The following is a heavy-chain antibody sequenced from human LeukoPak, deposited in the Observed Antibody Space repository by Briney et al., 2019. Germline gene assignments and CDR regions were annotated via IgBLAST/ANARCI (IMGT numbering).Heavy chain of an antibody. Sequence: SETLSLTCTVSGGSISSYYWSWIRQPAGKGLEWIGRIYSSGSTNYNPSLKSRVTMSLDTSKNQFSLKVSSVTAADTAVYYCARDSGGNADAFDIWGQGTMVTVSS. D-gene: IGHD4-23*01. CDR1: GGSISSYY. J-gene: IGHJ3*02. CDR2: IYSSGST. V-gene: IGHV4-4*07. CDR3: ARDSGGNADAFDI.